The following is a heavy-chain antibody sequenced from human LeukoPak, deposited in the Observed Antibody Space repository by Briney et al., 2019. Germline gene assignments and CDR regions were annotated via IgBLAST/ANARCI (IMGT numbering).Heavy chain of an antibody. V-gene: IGHV4-34*01. D-gene: IGHD5-18*01. Sequence: SETLSLTCAVYGGSFSGYYWSWIRQPPGKGLEWIGEINHSGSTNYNPSLKSRVTISVDTSKNQFSLKLSPVTAADTAVYYCARVPSYSTRSYVDYWGQGTLVTVSS. CDR2: INHSGST. CDR3: ARVPSYSTRSYVDY. J-gene: IGHJ4*02. CDR1: GGSFSGYY.